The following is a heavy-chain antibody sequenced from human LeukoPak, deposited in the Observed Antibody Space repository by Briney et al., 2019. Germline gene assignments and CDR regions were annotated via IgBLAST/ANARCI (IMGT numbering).Heavy chain of an antibody. D-gene: IGHD3-22*01. J-gene: IGHJ4*02. Sequence: SETLSLTCTVSGGSLSSYYWSWIRQPAGKGLEWIGRIYTSGSTNYNPSLKSRVTMSVDTSKNQFSLTLSSVTAADTAVYYCARGLDYYDSSGYFTSRYYFDYWGQGTLVTVSS. V-gene: IGHV4-4*07. CDR1: GGSLSSYY. CDR3: ARGLDYYDSSGYFTSRYYFDY. CDR2: IYTSGST.